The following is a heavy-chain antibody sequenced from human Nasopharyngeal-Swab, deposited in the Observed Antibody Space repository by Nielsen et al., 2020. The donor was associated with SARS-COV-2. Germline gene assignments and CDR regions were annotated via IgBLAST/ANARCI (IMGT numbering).Heavy chain of an antibody. V-gene: IGHV3-48*02. J-gene: IGHJ4*02. Sequence: GESLKISFAASEFTMSRNGMHWVRQAPGKGLEWVAYISSSSSTSYYADSVKGRFTISRDNPKNSLYLQMNSLRDEDTALYYCARDVAIVGATLENWGQGTLVTVSS. CDR1: EFTMSRNG. CDR3: ARDVAIVGATLEN. D-gene: IGHD1-26*01. CDR2: ISSSSSTS.